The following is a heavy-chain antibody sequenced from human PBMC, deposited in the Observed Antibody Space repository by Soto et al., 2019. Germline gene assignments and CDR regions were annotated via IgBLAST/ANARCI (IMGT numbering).Heavy chain of an antibody. CDR1: GFTVNSNY. CDR3: AKGDGFILAV. CDR2: TNTGGTT. Sequence: EVQVLATGGGLIQPGGSLRLSCAASGFTVNSNYMSWVRQAPGEGLQWVSITNTGGTTYYADSVKGRFTVSRDKSKNTLYLQMNGLRAEDTAVYYCAKGDGFILAVWGQGTTVSVSS. V-gene: IGHV3-53*02. D-gene: IGHD1-26*01. J-gene: IGHJ6*02.